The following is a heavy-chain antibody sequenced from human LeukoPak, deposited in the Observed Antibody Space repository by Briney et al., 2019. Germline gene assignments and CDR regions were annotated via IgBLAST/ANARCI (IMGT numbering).Heavy chain of an antibody. V-gene: IGHV3-23*01. CDR1: GFSFSAYP. Sequence: PGGSLRLSCAASGFSFSAYPMGWVRQAPGKGLQWLSGISASGDVTFHADRVKGRFAISRDNSKNTLYLQMTGLRAGDTAEYYCAKSLFTSATGTGRAFHIWGQGTMVTVPS. J-gene: IGHJ3*02. CDR3: AKSLFTSATGTGRAFHI. CDR2: ISASGDVT. D-gene: IGHD1-1*01.